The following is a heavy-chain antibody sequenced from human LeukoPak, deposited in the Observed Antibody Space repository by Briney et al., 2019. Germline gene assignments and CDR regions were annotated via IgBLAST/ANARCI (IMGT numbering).Heavy chain of an antibody. J-gene: IGHJ4*02. Sequence: GGSLRLSCAASGFTFSSYAMSWVRQAPGKGLEWVSAISGSGGSTYYADSVKGRFTISRDNSKNTRYLQMNSLRDEDTAVYYCAKGDGDGGKFDYWGQGTLVTVSS. CDR2: ISGSGGST. CDR1: GFTFSSYA. V-gene: IGHV3-23*01. D-gene: IGHD4-23*01. CDR3: AKGDGDGGKFDY.